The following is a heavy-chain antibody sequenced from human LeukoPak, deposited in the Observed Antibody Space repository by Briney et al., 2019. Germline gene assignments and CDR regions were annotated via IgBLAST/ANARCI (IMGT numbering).Heavy chain of an antibody. Sequence: GESLRLSCAASGFTVSSNYMSWVRQAPGKGLEWVSVIYSGGSTYYADSVKGRFTISRDNSKNTLYLQMNSLRAEDTAVYYCASGGFYDFWSGYYTPFDYWGQGTLVTISS. V-gene: IGHV3-66*02. J-gene: IGHJ4*02. CDR2: IYSGGST. D-gene: IGHD3-3*01. CDR3: ASGGFYDFWSGYYTPFDY. CDR1: GFTVSSNY.